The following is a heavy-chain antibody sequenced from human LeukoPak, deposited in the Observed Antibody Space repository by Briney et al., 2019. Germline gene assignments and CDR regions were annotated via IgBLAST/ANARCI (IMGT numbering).Heavy chain of an antibody. Sequence: GASVKVSCKASGYTFTGYYMHWVRQAPGQGLEWMGWINPNSGGTNYAQKFQGRVTMTRDTSISTAYMELSSLRSEDTAVYYCAREIVGRQGVGFDPWGQGTLVTVSS. V-gene: IGHV1-2*02. J-gene: IGHJ5*02. CDR2: INPNSGGT. CDR3: AREIVGRQGVGFDP. D-gene: IGHD1-26*01. CDR1: GYTFTGYY.